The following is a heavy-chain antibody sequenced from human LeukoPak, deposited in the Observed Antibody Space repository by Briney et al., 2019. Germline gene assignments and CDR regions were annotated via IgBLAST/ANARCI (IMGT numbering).Heavy chain of an antibody. V-gene: IGHV3-23*01. CDR2: IASGGGTT. D-gene: IGHD6-19*01. Sequence: PGRSLRLSCAASGFNFGDYAMYWVRQPPGKGLEWVSAIASGGGTTYYADSVKGRFTISRDNSKNTLYLQMNSLRAEDTAVYCCAKSGKARIAVAGADYWGQGTPVTVSS. CDR1: GFNFGDYA. CDR3: AKSGKARIAVAGADY. J-gene: IGHJ4*02.